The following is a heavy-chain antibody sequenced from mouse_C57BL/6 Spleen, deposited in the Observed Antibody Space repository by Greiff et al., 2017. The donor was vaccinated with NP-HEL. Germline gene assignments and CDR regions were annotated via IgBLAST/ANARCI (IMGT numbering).Heavy chain of an antibody. D-gene: IGHD1-1*01. CDR2: IHPNSGST. CDR1: GYTFTSYW. V-gene: IGHV1-64*01. J-gene: IGHJ1*03. CDR3: ARYYGSSWYFDV. Sequence: QVHVKQPGAELVKPGASVKLSCKASGYTFTSYWMHWVKQRPGQGLEWIGMIHPNSGSTNYNEKFKSKATLTVDKSSSTAYMQLSSLTSEDSAVYYCARYYGSSWYFDVWGTGTTVTVSS.